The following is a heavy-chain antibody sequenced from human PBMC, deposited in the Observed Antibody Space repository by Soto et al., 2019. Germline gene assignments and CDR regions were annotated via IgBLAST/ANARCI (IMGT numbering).Heavy chain of an antibody. V-gene: IGHV4-39*01. CDR3: ARRGSGSYSDY. D-gene: IGHD3-10*01. CDR1: GGSISSSSYY. Sequence: QLQLPESGPGLVKPSETLSLTCTVSGGSISSSSYYWGWIRQPPGKGLEWIGSIYYSGSTYYNPSLKSRVTISVDTSKSQFSLKLSSVTAADTAVYYCARRGSGSYSDYWGQGTLVTVSS. J-gene: IGHJ4*02. CDR2: IYYSGST.